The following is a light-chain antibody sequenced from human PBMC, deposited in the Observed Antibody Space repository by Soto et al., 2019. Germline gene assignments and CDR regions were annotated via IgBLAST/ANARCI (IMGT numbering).Light chain of an antibody. CDR2: GAS. V-gene: IGKV3-15*01. Sequence: EIVMTQSPATLSVSPGERATLSCRASQSVSSNFAWYQQKPGQAPRPLIYGASTRATGIPARFSGSGSGTEFTLTISSLQSEDFAVYDCQQYNNWPPSSFGQGTKLEIK. CDR1: QSVSSN. J-gene: IGKJ2*01. CDR3: QQYNNWPPSS.